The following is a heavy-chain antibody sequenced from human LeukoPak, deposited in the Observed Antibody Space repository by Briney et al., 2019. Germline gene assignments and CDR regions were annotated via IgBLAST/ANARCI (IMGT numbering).Heavy chain of an antibody. V-gene: IGHV4-39*01. D-gene: IGHD2-2*01. CDR1: GASISSSNDY. CDR2: GFYGGSA. Sequence: PSEPLSLTCTVSGASISSSNDYWGWIRQAPGKGLEWIGSGFYGGSAHYNPSLKSRATISVDTSKNQFSLKLSSVTAADAAMYYCARQFATASADTRGYFDFWGQGTVVTVSS. CDR3: ARQFATASADTRGYFDF. J-gene: IGHJ4*02.